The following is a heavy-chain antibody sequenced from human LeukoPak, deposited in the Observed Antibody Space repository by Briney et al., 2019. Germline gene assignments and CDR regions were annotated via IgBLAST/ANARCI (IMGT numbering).Heavy chain of an antibody. CDR2: INPNSGGT. D-gene: IGHD5-18*01. J-gene: IGHJ4*02. CDR3: AREGTGDTAMVVDY. V-gene: IGHV1-2*02. Sequence: ASVKVSCKASGYTFTGYYMHWVRQAPGQGLEWMGWINPNSGGTNYAQKFQGRVTMTRDTSISTAYMELSSLRSEDTAVYYCAREGTGDTAMVVDYWGQGTLVTVSS. CDR1: GYTFTGYY.